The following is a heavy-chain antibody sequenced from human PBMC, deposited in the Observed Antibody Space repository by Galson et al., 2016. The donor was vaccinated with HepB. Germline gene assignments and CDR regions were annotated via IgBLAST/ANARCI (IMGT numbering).Heavy chain of an antibody. CDR1: GFTFKNYG. CDR3: ARDSSGRYSSGWFLGY. J-gene: IGHJ4*02. D-gene: IGHD6-19*01. V-gene: IGHV3-33*01. Sequence: SLRLSCAASGFTFKNYGMHWVRQTPGKGLEWVAFIWHDGSQKHYADSVKGRFIISRDNSKNTLYLQMNTLSVDDTGLYYCARDSSGRYSSGWFLGYWGQGTLVVVSS. CDR2: IWHDGSQK.